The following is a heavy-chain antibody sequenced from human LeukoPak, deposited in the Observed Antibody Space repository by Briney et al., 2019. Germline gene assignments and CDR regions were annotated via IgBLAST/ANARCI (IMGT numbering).Heavy chain of an antibody. J-gene: IGHJ4*02. Sequence: ASVKVSCKASGYTFTGYYMHWVRQAPGQGLEWMGIINPSGGSTSYAQKFQGRVTMTRDTSTSTVYMELSSLRSEDTAVYYCARDLGVWYDYDSSGYYGPEYWGQGTLVTVSS. CDR1: GYTFTGYY. CDR2: INPSGGST. V-gene: IGHV1-46*01. D-gene: IGHD3-22*01. CDR3: ARDLGVWYDYDSSGYYGPEY.